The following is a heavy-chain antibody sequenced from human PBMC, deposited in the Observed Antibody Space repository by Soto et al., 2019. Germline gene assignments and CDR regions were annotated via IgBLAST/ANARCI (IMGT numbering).Heavy chain of an antibody. D-gene: IGHD3-16*02. Sequence: QVQLVESGGGVVQPGRSLRLSCAASGFTFSSYAMHWVRQAPGKGLEWVAIMSYYGNNQYYADSVKGRFTISRDNFKNTLYLQMNSLRAEDTAVYYCAKALGELSPESFDYWGQGILVTVSS. V-gene: IGHV3-30*18. CDR1: GFTFSSYA. CDR3: AKALGELSPESFDY. J-gene: IGHJ4*02. CDR2: MSYYGNNQ.